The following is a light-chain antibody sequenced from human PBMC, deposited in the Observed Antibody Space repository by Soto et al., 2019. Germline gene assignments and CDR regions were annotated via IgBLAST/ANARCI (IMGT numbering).Light chain of an antibody. CDR1: QGIRSY. CDR2: IAS. V-gene: IGKV1-9*01. CDR3: QQYYSFPWT. J-gene: IGKJ1*01. Sequence: IQLTQSPSSLSASVGDRVAITCRASQGIRSYLAWYQQKPGEAPKLLISIASILQSGVPSRFSGSGSGTDFVLTISCLQSEDFATYYCQQYYSFPWTFGQGTKVDIK.